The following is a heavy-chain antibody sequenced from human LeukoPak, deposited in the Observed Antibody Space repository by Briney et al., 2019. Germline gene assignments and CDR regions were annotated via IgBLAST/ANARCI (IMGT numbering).Heavy chain of an antibody. V-gene: IGHV3-21*01. J-gene: IGHJ4*02. Sequence: PGGSLRLSCAASGFTFSSYSMNWVRQAPGKGLEWVSSISSSSSYIYYADSVKGRFTISRDNAKNSLYLQMNSLRAEDTAVYYCAREQRGYSYGHDYWGQGTLVTVSS. CDR2: ISSSSSYI. D-gene: IGHD5-18*01. CDR1: GFTFSSYS. CDR3: AREQRGYSYGHDY.